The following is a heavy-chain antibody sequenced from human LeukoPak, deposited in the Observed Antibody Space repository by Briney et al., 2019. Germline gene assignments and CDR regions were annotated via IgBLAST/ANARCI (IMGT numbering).Heavy chain of an antibody. Sequence: SETLSLTCAVSGGSISSSNWWSWVRQPPGKGLEWIGEIYHSGSTNYNPSLKSRVTISVDKSKNQFSLKLSSVTAADTAVYYCARTLGYCSSTSCYGGFYGFDYWGQGTLVTVSS. J-gene: IGHJ4*02. CDR2: IYHSGST. V-gene: IGHV4-4*02. CDR1: GGSISSSNW. D-gene: IGHD2-2*01. CDR3: ARTLGYCSSTSCYGGFYGFDY.